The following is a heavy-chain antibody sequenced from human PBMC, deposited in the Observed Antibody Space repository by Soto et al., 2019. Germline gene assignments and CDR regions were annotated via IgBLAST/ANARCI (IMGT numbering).Heavy chain of an antibody. CDR2: ITPYNGAV. J-gene: IGHJ4*02. CDR3: ARSATSGDQRIVDS. D-gene: IGHD7-27*01. CDR1: GWIFTFQY. V-gene: IGHV1-45*02. Sequence: QMHLLQSGDEVKKTGSSVKISCKTSGWIFTFQYLRWVRQAPRQGLEWLGRITPYNGAVKYPQRSKDRISIARSNSLALLFLELSDLRSEDTGLYYCARSATSGDQRIVDSWGQGTLVAV.